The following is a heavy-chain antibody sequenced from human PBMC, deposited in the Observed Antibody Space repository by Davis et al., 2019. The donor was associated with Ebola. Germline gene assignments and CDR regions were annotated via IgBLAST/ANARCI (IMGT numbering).Heavy chain of an antibody. J-gene: IGHJ6*02. D-gene: IGHD2-15*01. CDR1: GGTFSSYA. Sequence: SVKVSCKASGGTFSSYAISWVRQAPGQGLEWMGGIIPIFGTANYAQKFQGRVTMTRDTSTSTVYMELSSLRSEDTAVYYCARDGGHCSGGSCYLVSYYYYGMDVWGQGTTVTVSS. CDR3: ARDGGHCSGGSCYLVSYYYYGMDV. V-gene: IGHV1-69*05. CDR2: IIPIFGTA.